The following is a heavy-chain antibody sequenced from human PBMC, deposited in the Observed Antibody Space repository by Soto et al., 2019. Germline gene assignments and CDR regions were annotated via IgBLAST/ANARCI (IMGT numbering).Heavy chain of an antibody. J-gene: IGHJ6*02. CDR1: GFTFSSYS. CDR3: ARVGTGVCGRYYYYYGMDV. D-gene: IGHD2-8*01. CDR2: ISSSSSTI. V-gene: IGHV3-48*02. Sequence: EVQLVESGGGLVQPGGSLRLSCAASGFTFSSYSMNWVRQAPGKGLEWVSYISSSSSTIYYADSVKGRFTISRDNAKNPLKLQKNSLRDEDTAVYYCARVGTGVCGRYYYYYGMDVWGQGTTVTVSS.